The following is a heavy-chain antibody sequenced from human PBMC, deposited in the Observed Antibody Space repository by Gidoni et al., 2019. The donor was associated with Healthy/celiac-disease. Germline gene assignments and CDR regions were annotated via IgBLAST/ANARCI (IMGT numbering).Heavy chain of an antibody. J-gene: IGHJ4*02. D-gene: IGHD3-10*01. CDR2: IWYDGSNK. V-gene: IGHV3-33*01. CDR1: GFTFSSYG. Sequence: QVQLVESGGGVVQPGRSLRLSCAASGFTFSSYGMHWVRQAPGKGREWVAVIWYDGSNKDYADSVKGRFTISRDNSKNTLYLQMNSLRAEDTAVYYCARGVGLLWFGESPSPDYWGQGTLVTVSS. CDR3: ARGVGLLWFGESPSPDY.